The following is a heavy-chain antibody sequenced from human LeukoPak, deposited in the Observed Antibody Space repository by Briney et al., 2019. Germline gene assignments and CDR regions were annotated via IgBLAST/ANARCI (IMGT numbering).Heavy chain of an antibody. J-gene: IGHJ4*02. D-gene: IGHD1-26*01. CDR2: LYTGGDT. V-gene: IGHV3-53*01. Sequence: GGSLRLSCAVSGFTVSAHYMSWVRQAPGKGLECVSFLYTGGDTYYADSVKGRFSISRDNAKDTLYLQMNSLRAEDTAVYYCVRDLGGRSGHWGQGTLVTVSS. CDR3: VRDLGGRSGH. CDR1: GFTVSAHY.